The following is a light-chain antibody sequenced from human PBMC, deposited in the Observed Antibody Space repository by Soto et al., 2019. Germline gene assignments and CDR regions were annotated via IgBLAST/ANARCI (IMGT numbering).Light chain of an antibody. CDR1: QSVGTY. Sequence: TQSPATLSLSPWERAILSCRASQSVGTYLAWYQQKPGKVPKLLIYAASTLQSGVPSRFSGSGSGTDFTLTISSLQPEDVATYYCQKYNSAPPTWTFGQGTKVDIK. CDR2: AAS. J-gene: IGKJ1*01. CDR3: QKYNSAPPTWT. V-gene: IGKV1-27*01.